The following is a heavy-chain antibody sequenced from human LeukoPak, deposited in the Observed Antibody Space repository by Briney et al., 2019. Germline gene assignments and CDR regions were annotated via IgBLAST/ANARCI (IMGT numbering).Heavy chain of an antibody. V-gene: IGHV3-23*01. CDR2: ISGSGGST. CDR3: AMFVAARGYFDY. Sequence: PGGSLRLSCAASGFTFSSYAMSWVRQAPGKGLEWVSAISGSGGSTYYADSVKGRFTISRDNSKNTLYLQMNSLRAEDTAVYYCAMFVAARGYFDYWGQGTLVTVSS. D-gene: IGHD1-26*01. CDR1: GFTFSSYA. J-gene: IGHJ4*02.